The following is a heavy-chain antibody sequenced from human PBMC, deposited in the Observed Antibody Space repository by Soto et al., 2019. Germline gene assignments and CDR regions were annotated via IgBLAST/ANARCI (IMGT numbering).Heavy chain of an antibody. J-gene: IGHJ4*02. V-gene: IGHV4-31*03. CDR3: VVGLEDVVGSLLDY. CDR2: IYYSGRT. Sequence: QMQLQESGPGLVKPSQTLSLTCTVSGGSIRSGGHYWTWIRQLPGQGLEWIGYIYYSGRTYYSPSLQSRLTLSADTSQNQFSMRLTSVTAADTAVYYCVVGLEDVVGSLLDYWGQGALVTVSS. D-gene: IGHD2-15*01. CDR1: GGSIRSGGHY.